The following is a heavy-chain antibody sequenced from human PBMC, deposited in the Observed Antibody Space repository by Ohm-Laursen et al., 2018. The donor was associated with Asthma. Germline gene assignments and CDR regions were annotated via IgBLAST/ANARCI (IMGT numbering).Heavy chain of an antibody. J-gene: IGHJ4*02. V-gene: IGHV3-30-3*01. CDR2: GGSYYEGGLK. CDR1: GFTFRSYA. Sequence: SLRLSCSASGFTFRSYAMHWVRQAPGKGLEWVAVGGSYYEGGLKYYADSVNGRFTVSRDDSKNTLYLQMNSLRPDDTAVYYCAREVMGWLFPAFCFWGPGTLGNVSP. CDR3: AREVMGWLFPAFCF. D-gene: IGHD3-3*01.